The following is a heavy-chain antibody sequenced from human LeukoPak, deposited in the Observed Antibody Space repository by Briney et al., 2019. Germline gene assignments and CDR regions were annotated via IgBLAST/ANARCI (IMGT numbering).Heavy chain of an antibody. CDR2: INSDGSST. CDR3: TTAPSGSLDY. CDR1: AFTLSSYW. D-gene: IGHD3-3*01. J-gene: IGHJ4*02. V-gene: IGHV3-74*01. Sequence: GGSLRLSCAASAFTLSSYWMHWVRQAPGKGLVWVSRINSDGSSTSYADSVKGRFTISRDNAKNTLYLQMNSLRAEDTAVYYCTTAPSGSLDYWGQGTLVTVSS.